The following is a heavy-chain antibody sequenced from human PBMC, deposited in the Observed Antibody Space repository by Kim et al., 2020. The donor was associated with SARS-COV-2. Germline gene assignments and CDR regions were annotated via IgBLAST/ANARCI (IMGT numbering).Heavy chain of an antibody. D-gene: IGHD4-17*01. J-gene: IGHJ4*02. CDR3: ARILDTVNDYFDY. Sequence: YHPSLKRRVTISVDTSKNQFSLKLSSVTAADTAVYYCARILDTVNDYFDYWGQGTLVTVSS. V-gene: IGHV4-39*01.